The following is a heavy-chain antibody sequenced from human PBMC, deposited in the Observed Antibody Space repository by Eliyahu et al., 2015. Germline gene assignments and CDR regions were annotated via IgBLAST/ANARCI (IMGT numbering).Heavy chain of an antibody. CDR2: IKQDGSEK. CDR3: ARDSWYSDY. CDR1: GFTFSSYW. V-gene: IGHV3-7*04. Sequence: EVQLMESGGGLVQPGGSLSLSCAAXGFTFSSYWMSWVRQAPGKGLEWVANIKQDGSEKYYVDSVKGRFTISRDNAKNSLYLQMNSLRAEDTAVYYCARDSWYSDYWGQGTLVTVSS. J-gene: IGHJ4*02. D-gene: IGHD6-13*01.